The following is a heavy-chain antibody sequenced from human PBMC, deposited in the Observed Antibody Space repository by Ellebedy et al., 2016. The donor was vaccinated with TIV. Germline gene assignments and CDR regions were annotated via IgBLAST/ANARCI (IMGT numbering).Heavy chain of an antibody. CDR2: IRFDASNE. J-gene: IGHJ6*02. V-gene: IGHV3-30*02. CDR3: ARDFAAMVTFSYYYYYGMDV. D-gene: IGHD5-18*01. CDR1: GFTFSSYA. Sequence: GESLKISCAASGFTFSSYAMHWVRQAPGKGLEWVAFIRFDASNEYYADSVKGRFTISRDYSKNTLYLQMNSLRAEDTAVYYCARDFAAMVTFSYYYYYGMDVWGQGTTVTVSS.